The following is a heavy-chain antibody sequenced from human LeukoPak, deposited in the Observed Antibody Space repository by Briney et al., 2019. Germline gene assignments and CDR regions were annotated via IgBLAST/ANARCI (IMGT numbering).Heavy chain of an antibody. D-gene: IGHD6-13*01. CDR3: ARDSSSWLTTYNWFDP. J-gene: IGHJ5*02. CDR1: GGSISSYY. V-gene: IGHV4-59*01. Sequence: SETLSLTCTVSGGSISSYYWSWIRQPPGKGLEWIGYIYYSGSTNYNPSLKSRVTISVDTSKNQFSLKLSSVTAADTAVYYCARDSSSWLTTYNWFDPWGQGTLVTVSS. CDR2: IYYSGST.